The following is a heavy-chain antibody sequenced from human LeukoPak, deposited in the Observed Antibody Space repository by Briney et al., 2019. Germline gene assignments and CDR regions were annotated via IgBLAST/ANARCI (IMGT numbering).Heavy chain of an antibody. CDR1: GGSISNYY. CDR2: IYYSGTT. D-gene: IGHD4-17*01. CDR3: AREDPQTTVPEGMDV. Sequence: PSETLSLTCTVSGGSISNYYWSWIRQSPGKGLEWIGYIYYSGTTNSNPSLKSRVTISVDTSKNQFSPQLRSVTAADTAVYYCAREDPQTTVPEGMDVWGQGTTVIVSS. V-gene: IGHV4-59*01. J-gene: IGHJ6*02.